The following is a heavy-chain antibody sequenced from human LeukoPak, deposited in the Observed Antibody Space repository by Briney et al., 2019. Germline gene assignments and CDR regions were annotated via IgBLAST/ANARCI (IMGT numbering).Heavy chain of an antibody. J-gene: IGHJ4*02. D-gene: IGHD3-22*01. Sequence: PGGSLRLSCAASGFTFSSYWMSWVRQAPGKGLEWVANIKQDGSEKYYVDSVKGRFTISRDNAENSLYLQMNRLRAEDTAVYYCARAGEDSRRHYQGFDYWGQGTLVTVSS. CDR3: ARAGEDSRRHYQGFDY. CDR1: GFTFSSYW. V-gene: IGHV3-7*01. CDR2: IKQDGSEK.